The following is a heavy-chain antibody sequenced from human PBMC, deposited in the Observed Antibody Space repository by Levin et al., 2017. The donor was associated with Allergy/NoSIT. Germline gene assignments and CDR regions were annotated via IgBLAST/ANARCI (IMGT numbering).Heavy chain of an antibody. CDR3: ARNKDTSGAYYLDY. CDR1: GFSLSTSGMC. CDR2: IDWDADK. V-gene: IGHV2-70*11. Sequence: SGPTLVKPTQTLTLTCTFSGFSLSTSGMCVTWIRQPPGKALEWLARIDWDADKYFSPSLKTRLTISKDTSKNQVVLTMTNMDPVDTATYYCARNKDTSGAYYLDYWGQGILVTVSS. D-gene: IGHD6-19*01. J-gene: IGHJ4*02.